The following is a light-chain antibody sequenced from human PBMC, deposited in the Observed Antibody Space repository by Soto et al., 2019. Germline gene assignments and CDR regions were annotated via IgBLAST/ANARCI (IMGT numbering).Light chain of an antibody. Sequence: EILMTQSPATLSVSPGESATLSCRASQSVSGDLAWYQQKPGQAPRLLIYAASTRATAIPARFSGSGSGTEFTLTISSLQSEDFAVYYCQQYNNWPRTFGQGTKLEI. CDR2: AAS. J-gene: IGKJ2*01. CDR1: QSVSGD. CDR3: QQYNNWPRT. V-gene: IGKV3-15*01.